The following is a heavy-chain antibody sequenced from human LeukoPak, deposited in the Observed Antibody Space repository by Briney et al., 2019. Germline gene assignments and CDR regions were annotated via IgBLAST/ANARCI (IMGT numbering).Heavy chain of an antibody. Sequence: GGSLRLSCAASGFTFSSYAMSWVRQAPGKGLEWVSAISGSGGSTYYADSVKGRFTISRDNSKNTLYLQMNSLRAEDTAVYYCAKADIVVVPAANLYYYYGMDVWGQGTTVTVSS. CDR2: ISGSGGST. CDR3: AKADIVVVPAANLYYYYGMDV. V-gene: IGHV3-23*01. D-gene: IGHD2-2*01. CDR1: GFTFSSYA. J-gene: IGHJ6*02.